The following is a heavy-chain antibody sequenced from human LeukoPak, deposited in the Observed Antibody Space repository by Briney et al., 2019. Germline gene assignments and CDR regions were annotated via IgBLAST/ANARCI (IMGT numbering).Heavy chain of an antibody. Sequence: GGSLRLSCAASGFTFSSYSMNWVRQAPGKGLEWVSYISSSSSTIYYADSVKGRFAISRDNAKNSLYLQMNSLRAEDTAVFYCARAHSSGWYWIDYWGQGTLVTVSS. D-gene: IGHD6-19*01. CDR3: ARAHSSGWYWIDY. CDR2: ISSSSSTI. CDR1: GFTFSSYS. J-gene: IGHJ4*02. V-gene: IGHV3-48*04.